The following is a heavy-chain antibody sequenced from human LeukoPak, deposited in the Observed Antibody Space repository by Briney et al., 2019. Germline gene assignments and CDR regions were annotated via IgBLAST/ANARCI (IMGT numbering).Heavy chain of an antibody. CDR3: ARDASGTGYYWAYYYYYGMDV. V-gene: IGHV7-4-1*02. CDR1: GYTFTSYA. Sequence: ASVKVSCKASGYTFTSYAMNWVRQAPGQGLEWMGWINTNTGNPTYAQGFTGRFVFSLDTSVSTAYLQISSLKAEDTAVYYCARDASGTGYYWAYYYYYGMDVWGQGTTVTVSS. D-gene: IGHD3-9*01. J-gene: IGHJ6*02. CDR2: INTNTGNP.